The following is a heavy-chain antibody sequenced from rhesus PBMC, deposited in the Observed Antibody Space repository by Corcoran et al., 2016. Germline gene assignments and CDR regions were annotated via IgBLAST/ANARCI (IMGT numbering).Heavy chain of an antibody. CDR2: IGGDSSYT. CDR3: ARRGVTTFAFDF. V-gene: IGHV3-115*02. D-gene: IGHD4-23*01. J-gene: IGHJ3*01. CDR1: GFTFSGYE. Sequence: EVQLAESGGGLVQPGGSLRLSCAASGFTFSGYEMHWVRQAPGKGLESVSVIGGDSSYTHYADSVKGRLTMSRDNAKNSLSLQMNSLRAEDMAVYYCARRGVTTFAFDFWGQGLRVTVSS.